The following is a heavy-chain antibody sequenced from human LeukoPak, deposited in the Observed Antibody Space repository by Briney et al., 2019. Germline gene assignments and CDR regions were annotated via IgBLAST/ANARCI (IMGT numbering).Heavy chain of an antibody. J-gene: IGHJ6*03. CDR3: ARGRRVFGVVSLYYYYYYMDV. CDR1: GGSFSGYY. Sequence: KPSETLSLTCAVYGGSFSGYYWSWIRQPPGKGLEWIGEINHSGSTNYSPSLKSRVTISVDTSKNQFSLELSSVTAADTAVYYCARGRRVFGVVSLYYYYYYMDVWGKGTTVTVSS. D-gene: IGHD3-3*01. V-gene: IGHV4-34*01. CDR2: INHSGST.